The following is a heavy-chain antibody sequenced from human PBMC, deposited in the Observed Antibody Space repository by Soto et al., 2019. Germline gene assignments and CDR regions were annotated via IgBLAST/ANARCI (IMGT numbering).Heavy chain of an antibody. V-gene: IGHV3-23*01. Sequence: LRLSCAASGFSFNDYAINWVRQVPGKGLEWVSVISGRGGNIFYGDFVKGRFAISRDNSKNIVYLEMNHLRVDDTAMYYCAKPSHFGDFAGYFESWGQGNQVTVSS. CDR1: GFSFNDYA. CDR2: ISGRGGNI. D-gene: IGHD4-17*01. CDR3: AKPSHFGDFAGYFES. J-gene: IGHJ4*02.